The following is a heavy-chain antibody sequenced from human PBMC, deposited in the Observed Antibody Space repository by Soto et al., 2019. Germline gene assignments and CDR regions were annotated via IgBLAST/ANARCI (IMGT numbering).Heavy chain of an antibody. J-gene: IGHJ4*02. V-gene: IGHV4-39*01. CDR3: ARHEAHDYGDYVFDY. CDR1: GGSISSSSYY. D-gene: IGHD4-17*01. CDR2: IYYSGST. Sequence: SETLSLTCTVSGGSISSSSYYWGWIRQPPGKGLEWIGSIYYSGSTYYNPSLKSRVTISVDTSKNQFSLKLSSVTAADTAVYYCARHEAHDYGDYVFDYWGQGTLVTVSS.